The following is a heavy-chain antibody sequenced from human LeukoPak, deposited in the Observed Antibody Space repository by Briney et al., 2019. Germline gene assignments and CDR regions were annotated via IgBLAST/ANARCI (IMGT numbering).Heavy chain of an antibody. J-gene: IGHJ4*02. CDR1: GGSFSGYY. V-gene: IGHV3-11*01. CDR3: ARDPIVAY. D-gene: IGHD3-22*01. CDR2: ISSSGSTI. Sequence: PSETLSLTCAVYGGSFSGYYMSWIRQAPGKGLEWVSYISSSGSTIYYADSVKGRFTISRDNAKNSLYLQIHSLRAEDTAVYYCARDPIVAYWGQGTLVTVSS.